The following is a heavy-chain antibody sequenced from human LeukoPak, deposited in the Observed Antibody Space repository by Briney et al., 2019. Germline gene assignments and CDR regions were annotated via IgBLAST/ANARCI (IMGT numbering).Heavy chain of an antibody. V-gene: IGHV4-61*02. D-gene: IGHD4-17*01. Sequence: SETLSLTCTVSGGSISSGSYYWSWIRQPAGKGLEWIGRIYTSGSTNYNPSLKSRVTISVDTSKNQFSLKLSSVTAADTAVYYCATMGDTVTTDDYWGQGTLVTVSS. CDR1: GGSISSGSYY. J-gene: IGHJ4*02. CDR2: IYTSGST. CDR3: ATMGDTVTTDDY.